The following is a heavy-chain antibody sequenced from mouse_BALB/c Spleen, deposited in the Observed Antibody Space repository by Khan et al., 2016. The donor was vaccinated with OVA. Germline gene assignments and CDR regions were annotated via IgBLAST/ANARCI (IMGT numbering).Heavy chain of an antibody. J-gene: IGHJ2*01. CDR2: IPPYNDDT. V-gene: IGHV1S136*01. CDR3: ARWGSCDECYYFDY. CDR1: GYTFTNYV. Sequence: VQLQQSGPVLVKPGASVKLSCKASGYTFTNYVLHWVKQNPGQGLEWIGYIPPYNDDTKYNEKFKGKAALTSDKSSSTVYMELSSLTSEDSADYYCARWGSCDECYYFDYRGQGTTLTVAS.